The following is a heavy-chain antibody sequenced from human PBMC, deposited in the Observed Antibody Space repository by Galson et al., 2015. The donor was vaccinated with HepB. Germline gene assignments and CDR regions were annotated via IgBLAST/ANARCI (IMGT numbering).Heavy chain of an antibody. D-gene: IGHD1-14*01. Sequence: ETLSLTCTVFGGSISSYYWSWLRQPAGKGLEWIGRIYTSGSTNYNPSLKSRVTMSVDTSKNQFSLKLSSVTAADTAVYYCARDIGTVGIYFDYWGQGTLVTVSS. CDR3: ARDIGTVGIYFDY. J-gene: IGHJ4*02. V-gene: IGHV4-4*07. CDR2: IYTSGST. CDR1: GGSISSYY.